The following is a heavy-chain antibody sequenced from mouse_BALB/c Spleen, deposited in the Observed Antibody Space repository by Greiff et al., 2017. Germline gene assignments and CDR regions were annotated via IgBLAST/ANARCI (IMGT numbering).Heavy chain of an antibody. V-gene: IGHV5-12-2*01. CDR2: ISNGGGST. D-gene: IGHD3-1*01. Sequence: EVKVEESGGGLVQPGGSLKLSCAASGFTFSSYTMSWVRQTPEKRLEWVAYISNGGGSTYYPDTVKGRFTISRDNAKNTLYLQMSSLKSEDTAMYYCARHTARAGYYAMDYWGQGTSVTVSS. J-gene: IGHJ4*01. CDR3: ARHTARAGYYAMDY. CDR1: GFTFSSYT.